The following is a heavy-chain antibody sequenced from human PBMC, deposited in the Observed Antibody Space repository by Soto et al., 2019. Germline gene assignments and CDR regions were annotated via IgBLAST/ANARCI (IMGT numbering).Heavy chain of an antibody. CDR1: GFTFSSYG. Sequence: GGSLRLSCAASGFTFSSYGMHWVRQAPGKGLEWVAVISYDGSNKYYADSVKGRFTISRDNSKNTLYLQMNSLRAEDTAVYYCATKFDYWGQGTLVTVSS. CDR3: ATKFDY. CDR2: ISYDGSNK. J-gene: IGHJ4*02. V-gene: IGHV3-30*03.